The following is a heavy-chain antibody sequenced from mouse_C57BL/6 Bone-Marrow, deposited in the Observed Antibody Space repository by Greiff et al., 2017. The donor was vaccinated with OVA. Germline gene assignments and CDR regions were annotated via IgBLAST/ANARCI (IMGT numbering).Heavy chain of an antibody. D-gene: IGHD2-3*01. J-gene: IGHJ2*01. CDR1: GYTFTDYE. CDR2: IDPETGGT. Sequence: QVQLQQSGAELVRPGASVTLSCKASGYTFTDYEMHWVKQTPVHGLEWIGAIDPETGGTAYNQKFKGKAILTADKSSRTGYMELRSLRSEDSAVYDSTRGGYDHYDDDGGQGTTLTVTS. CDR3: TRGGYDHYDDD. V-gene: IGHV1-15*01.